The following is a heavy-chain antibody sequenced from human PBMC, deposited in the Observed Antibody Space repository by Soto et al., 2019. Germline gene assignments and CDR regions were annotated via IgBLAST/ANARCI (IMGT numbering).Heavy chain of an antibody. CDR3: ARRYIVGVTGDY. Sequence: EVQLVETGGGMIQPGGSWRLPLEVSGFSAIGNYLSWVRKAPGKGLEWVSLIYSGGTTSYADSVKGRFIISRDSSKNTLFLQMNSLRVEDTAVYYCARRYIVGVTGDYWGQGTLVTVSS. CDR1: GFSAIGNY. D-gene: IGHD1-26*01. V-gene: IGHV3-53*02. CDR2: IYSGGTT. J-gene: IGHJ4*02.